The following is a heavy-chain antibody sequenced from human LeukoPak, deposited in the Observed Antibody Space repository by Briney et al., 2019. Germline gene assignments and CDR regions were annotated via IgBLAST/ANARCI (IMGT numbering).Heavy chain of an antibody. CDR3: VRDYVWGTYGPDY. CDR2: IKTDGSEI. CDR1: GFTFSSYW. Sequence: GGSLRLSCAASGFTFSSYWMSWFRQIPGKGLEWLGNIKTDGSEIYYLDSVRGRFTISRDNAKNSLFLQMNSLRGEDTAVYYCVRDYVWGTYGPDYWGQGTLVTVTS. D-gene: IGHD3-16*01. J-gene: IGHJ4*02. V-gene: IGHV3-7*01.